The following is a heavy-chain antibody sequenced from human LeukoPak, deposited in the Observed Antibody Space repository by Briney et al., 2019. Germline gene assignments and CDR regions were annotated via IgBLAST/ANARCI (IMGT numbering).Heavy chain of an antibody. J-gene: IGHJ6*04. CDR2: IYYSGST. CDR3: ASARTTVFMDV. CDR1: GGSISSYY. Sequence: SETLSLTCTVSGGSISSYYWSWIRQPPGKGLEWIGYIYYSGSTNYNPSLKSRVTISVDTSKNQFSLTLSSVTAADTAVYYCASARTTVFMDVGGKGTRVTVPS. D-gene: IGHD2-2*01. V-gene: IGHV4-59*12.